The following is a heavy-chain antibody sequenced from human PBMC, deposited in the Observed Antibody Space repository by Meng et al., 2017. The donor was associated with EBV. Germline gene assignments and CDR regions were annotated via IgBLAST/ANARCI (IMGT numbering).Heavy chain of an antibody. Sequence: QLQGSGPGLWQPSETPSPPFIVSGVSVTSGAYHWSWIRQSPGKGLEWIGYIYDTGITIYNPSLKSRATISLETSKNQFSLKVNSVTTADTAVYYCAKSRSSTPGIVDDWGQGTLVTVSS. D-gene: IGHD2/OR15-2a*01. CDR3: AKSRSSTPGIVDD. J-gene: IGHJ4*02. CDR2: IYDTGIT. V-gene: IGHV4-61*08. CDR1: GVSVTSGAYH.